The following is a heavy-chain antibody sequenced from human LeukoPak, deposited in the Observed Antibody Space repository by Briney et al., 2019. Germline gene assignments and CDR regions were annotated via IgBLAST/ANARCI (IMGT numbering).Heavy chain of an antibody. D-gene: IGHD5-24*01. J-gene: IGHJ4*02. CDR2: IYYSGST. CDR3: AASLDGYNSDYFDY. Sequence: SETLSLTCTVSGGSISSYYWSWIRQPPGKGLEWIGYIYYSGSTNYNPSLKGRVTISVDTSKNQFSLKLSSVTAADTAVYYCAASLDGYNSDYFDYWGQGTLVTVSS. CDR1: GGSISSYY. V-gene: IGHV4-59*01.